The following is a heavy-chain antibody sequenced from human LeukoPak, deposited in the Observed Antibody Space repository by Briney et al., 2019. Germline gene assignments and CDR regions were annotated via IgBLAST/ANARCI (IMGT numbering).Heavy chain of an antibody. CDR1: GFTFSSYW. Sequence: GGSLRLSCAASGFTFSSYWMSWVRQAPGKGLEWVSTISGSGGSTYSTDSAKGRFTISRDNSKSTLYLQMNSLRVEDTAIYYCAKGGPQFFDYWGQGTLVTVSS. J-gene: IGHJ4*02. V-gene: IGHV3-23*01. D-gene: IGHD5-24*01. CDR3: AKGGPQFFDY. CDR2: ISGSGGST.